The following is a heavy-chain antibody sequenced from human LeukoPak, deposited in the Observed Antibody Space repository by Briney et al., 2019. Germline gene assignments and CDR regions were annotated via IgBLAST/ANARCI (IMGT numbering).Heavy chain of an antibody. CDR3: ASGIFPIFGVAHDAFDI. Sequence: GGSLRLSCAASGFTFSSYSMNWVRQAPGKGLEWVSYISSSSSTIYYADSVKGRFTISRDNAKNSLYLQMNSLRAEDTAVYYCASGIFPIFGVAHDAFDIWGQGTMVTVSS. V-gene: IGHV3-48*04. CDR2: ISSSSSTI. CDR1: GFTFSSYS. J-gene: IGHJ3*02. D-gene: IGHD3-3*01.